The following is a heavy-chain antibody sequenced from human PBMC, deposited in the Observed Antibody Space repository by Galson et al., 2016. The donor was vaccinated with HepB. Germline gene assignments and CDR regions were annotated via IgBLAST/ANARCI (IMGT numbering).Heavy chain of an antibody. D-gene: IGHD3-10*01. Sequence: SLRLSCAASGFTFSQAYMNWVRQAPGKGLEWVGHINEDGSEKYYVDSVKGRFTISRDHTKHSLYLQMNSLRAEDTAVYHCARVGRHPYYYALVVWGQGTTVTVSS. CDR1: GFTFSQAY. V-gene: IGHV3-7*01. J-gene: IGHJ6*02. CDR2: INEDGSEK. CDR3: ARVGRHPYYYALVV.